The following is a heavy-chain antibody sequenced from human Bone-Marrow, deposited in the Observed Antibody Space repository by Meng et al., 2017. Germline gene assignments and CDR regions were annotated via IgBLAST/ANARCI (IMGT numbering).Heavy chain of an antibody. D-gene: IGHD6-13*01. J-gene: IGHJ4*02. Sequence: QVQLVQVGAEVKTPGAPVKVSCKASGYTFPDYWLHWVRRAPGQGLEWMGRINPKSGDTHYAQRFQGRVTMTGETSISTAYMELSGLRSDATAMYYCARDEDISAAGKLFGDYWGQGTLVTVSS. CDR2: INPKSGDT. V-gene: IGHV1-2*06. CDR3: ARDEDISAAGKLFGDY. CDR1: GYTFPDYW.